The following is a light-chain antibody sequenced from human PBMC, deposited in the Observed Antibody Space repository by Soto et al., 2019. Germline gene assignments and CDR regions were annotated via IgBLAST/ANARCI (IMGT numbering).Light chain of an antibody. CDR3: QQYHNWPLIT. V-gene: IGKV3-15*01. CDR1: QSVSSN. J-gene: IGKJ5*01. CDR2: GAS. Sequence: EIVMTQSPGTLSVSPGERVTPSCRASQSVSSNLAWYQQKPGQTPRLLIYGASTRATGIPDRFSGSGSGTEFTLTISSLQSEDFAAYYCQQYHNWPLITFGQGTRLEIK.